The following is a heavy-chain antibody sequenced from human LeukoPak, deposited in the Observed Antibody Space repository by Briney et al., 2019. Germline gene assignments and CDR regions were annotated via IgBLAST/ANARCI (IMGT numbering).Heavy chain of an antibody. CDR2: FNGGGDAT. V-gene: IGHV3-23*01. D-gene: IGHD3-10*01. Sequence: PGGSLRLSCAASGLTFSSSAISWVLQAPGKGLEWLSTFNGGGDATYYADSVKGRFTISRDTSKNTLYLQMSSLRTEDTAIYYCAQANPAARGVNFDFWGQGTLVTVSS. CDR3: AQANPAARGVNFDF. CDR1: GLTFSSSA. J-gene: IGHJ4*02.